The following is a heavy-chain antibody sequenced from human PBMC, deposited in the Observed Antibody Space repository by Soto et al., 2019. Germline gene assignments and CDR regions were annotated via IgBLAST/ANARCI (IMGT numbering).Heavy chain of an antibody. D-gene: IGHD2-2*01. CDR2: ISGSGDKT. CDR1: GFTFSSYA. Sequence: EVQLLESGGGLVQPGGSLRLSCAASGFTFSSYAINWVRQAPGKGLEWVSTISGSGDKTYYADSVKGRFTISRDNXKTTLSLQMNSLRAEDTAVYYCAKSGQSSWANMDVWGQGTTVTVSS. CDR3: AKSGQSSWANMDV. V-gene: IGHV3-23*01. J-gene: IGHJ6*02.